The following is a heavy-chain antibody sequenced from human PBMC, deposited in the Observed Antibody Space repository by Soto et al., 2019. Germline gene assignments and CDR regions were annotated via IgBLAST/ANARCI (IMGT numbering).Heavy chain of an antibody. CDR3: ARTRLYWSGGSCPLDY. V-gene: IGHV1-3*01. J-gene: IGHJ4*02. Sequence: QVQLVQSGAEVKKPGASVKVSCKASGYTFTSYAMHWVRQAPGQRLEWMGWINAGNGNTKYSQKFQGRVTITRDTSASTAYMEPSSLRSEDTAVYYCARTRLYWSGGSCPLDYWGQGTLVTVSS. CDR2: INAGNGNT. CDR1: GYTFTSYA. D-gene: IGHD2-15*01.